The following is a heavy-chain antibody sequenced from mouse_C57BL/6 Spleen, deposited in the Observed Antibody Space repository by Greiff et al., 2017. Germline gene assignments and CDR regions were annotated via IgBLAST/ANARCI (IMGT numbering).Heavy chain of an antibody. J-gene: IGHJ4*01. CDR1: GFTFRSYA. CDR2: IRRGGDYI. CDR3: TAMDY. V-gene: IGHV5-9-1*02. Sequence: EVHLVESGEGLVKPGGSLKLSCAASGFTFRSYAMSWVRQTPEKRLEWVAYIRRGGDYIYYADPVKGRFTISRDNARNTLYLQRSSLKSEDTAMEYCTAMDYWGQGTSVTGSS.